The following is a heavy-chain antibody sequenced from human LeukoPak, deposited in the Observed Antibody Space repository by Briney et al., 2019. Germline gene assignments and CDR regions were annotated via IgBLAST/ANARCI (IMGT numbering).Heavy chain of an antibody. V-gene: IGHV3-53*01. J-gene: IGHJ3*02. Sequence: GGSLRLSCAASGLTVSSNYMGWVRQAPGKGLDWVSAIYSGGSTYYADSVKGRFTISRENSKNTLYLQMNSLRAEDTAVYYCARGRPYYYDSSGYYPYDAFDIWGQGTMVTVSS. CDR2: IYSGGST. D-gene: IGHD3-22*01. CDR3: ARGRPYYYDSSGYYPYDAFDI. CDR1: GLTVSSNY.